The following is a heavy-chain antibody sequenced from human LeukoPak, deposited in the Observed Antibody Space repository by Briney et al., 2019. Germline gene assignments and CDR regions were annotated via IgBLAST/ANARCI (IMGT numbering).Heavy chain of an antibody. CDR3: TRDFYGIDS. D-gene: IGHD2/OR15-2a*01. CDR1: GFIFSSYA. V-gene: IGHV3-74*01. Sequence: PGESLRLSCAASGFIFSSYAMNWVRQAPGKGLVWVSHINNDGTDTKYADSVKGRFTISRDNARNTLYLQMNTLRAEDTAVYYCTRDFYGIDSWGQGTLVTVSS. CDR2: INNDGTDT. J-gene: IGHJ4*02.